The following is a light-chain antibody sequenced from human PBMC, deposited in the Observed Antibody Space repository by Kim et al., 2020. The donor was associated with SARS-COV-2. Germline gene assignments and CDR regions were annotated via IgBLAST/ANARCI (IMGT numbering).Light chain of an antibody. CDR1: QDIRNH. CDR3: QKYDSVPWT. J-gene: IGKJ1*01. Sequence: ASVGDRVTITSRASQDIRNHLAWYQQRPGKVPKLLIYAASALHSGVPSRFGGSGSGTDFTLTITSLQPEDVATYYCQKYDSVPWTFGPGTKVDIK. V-gene: IGKV1-27*01. CDR2: AAS.